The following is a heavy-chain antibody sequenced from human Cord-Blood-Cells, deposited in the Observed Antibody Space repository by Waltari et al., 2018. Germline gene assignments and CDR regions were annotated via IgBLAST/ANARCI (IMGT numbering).Heavy chain of an antibody. V-gene: IGHV4-31*03. CDR1: GCSIWRGGSY. J-gene: IGHJ4*02. Sequence: VQLSESGPGRVKPSQTLSLTCTVSGCSIWRGGSYWSWPRQHPGKGLEWLGYIYYSGSTYYNPSLKSRVTISVDTSKNQFSLKLSSVTAADTAVYYCARDIGSGGSCYDYWGQGTLVTVSS. CDR2: IYYSGST. D-gene: IGHD2-15*01. CDR3: ARDIGSGGSCYDY.